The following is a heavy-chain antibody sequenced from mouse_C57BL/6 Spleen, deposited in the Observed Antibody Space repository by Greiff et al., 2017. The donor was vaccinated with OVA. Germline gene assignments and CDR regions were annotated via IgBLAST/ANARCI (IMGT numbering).Heavy chain of an antibody. Sequence: QVQLQQPGAELVKPGASVKLSCKASGYTFTSYWMQWVKQRPGQGLEWIGEIDPSDSYTNYNQKFKGKATLTVDTSSSTAYMQLSSLTSEDSAVYYCEPFFITRDYAMDYWGQGTSVTVSS. CDR3: EPFFITRDYAMDY. J-gene: IGHJ4*01. CDR1: GYTFTSYW. CDR2: IDPSDSYT. V-gene: IGHV1-50*01. D-gene: IGHD1-1*01.